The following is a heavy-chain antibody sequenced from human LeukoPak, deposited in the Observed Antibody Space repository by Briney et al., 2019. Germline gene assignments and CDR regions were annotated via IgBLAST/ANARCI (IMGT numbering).Heavy chain of an antibody. Sequence: GGSLRLSCEGSAFIFSGHWMNWVRQTPGKGLEWVASIKEDGSERQYVDSVKGRFSISRDNTKGSLFLQLNSLRAEDTAVYYCAHYDSSAYHAFDIWGQGTMVTVSS. J-gene: IGHJ3*02. D-gene: IGHD3-22*01. CDR1: AFIFSGHW. V-gene: IGHV3-7*03. CDR2: IKEDGSER. CDR3: AHYDSSAYHAFDI.